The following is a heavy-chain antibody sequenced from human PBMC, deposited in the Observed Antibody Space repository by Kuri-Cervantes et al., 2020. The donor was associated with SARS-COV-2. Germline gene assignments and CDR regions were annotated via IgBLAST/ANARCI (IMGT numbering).Heavy chain of an antibody. CDR2: IYYSGST. CDR3: ARGRRYCSGGSCWRYYYYYMDV. CDR1: GGSISSYY. V-gene: IGHV4-59*12. J-gene: IGHJ6*03. D-gene: IGHD2-15*01. Sequence: SETLSLTCTVSGGSISSYYWSWIRQPPGKGLEWIGYIYYSGSTNYNPSLKSRVTISVDTSKNQFSLKLSSVTAADTAVYYCARGRRYCSGGSCWRYYYYYMDVWGKGTTVTDSS.